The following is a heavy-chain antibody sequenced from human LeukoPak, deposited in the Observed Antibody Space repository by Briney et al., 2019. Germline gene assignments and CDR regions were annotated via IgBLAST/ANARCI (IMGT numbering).Heavy chain of an antibody. CDR3: ARSDWFRGEETPT. CDR1: GGSISNYY. D-gene: IGHD3-9*01. V-gene: IGHV4-39*06. CDR2: IYYSGST. Sequence: SETLSLTCTVSGGSISNYYWGWIRQPPGEGLEWIGSIYYSGSTYYNSSLQSRVTISVHMSNNQFALKLSSVTAADTAVYYCARSDWFRGEETPTWGQGTLVTVSS. J-gene: IGHJ5*02.